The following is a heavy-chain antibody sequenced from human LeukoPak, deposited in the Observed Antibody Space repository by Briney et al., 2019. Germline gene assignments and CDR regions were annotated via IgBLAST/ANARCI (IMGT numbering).Heavy chain of an antibody. CDR1: GGSISSYY. J-gene: IGHJ4*02. V-gene: IGHV4-4*07. D-gene: IGHD3-3*01. CDR3: APYDFWSGFDY. CDR2: IYISGST. Sequence: SETLSLTCTVSGGSISSYYWSWIRQPAGKGLEWIGRIYISGSTNYNPSLKSRSSMSVDTSKNQFSLKLSSVTAADTAVYYCAPYDFWSGFDYWGQGTLVTVSS.